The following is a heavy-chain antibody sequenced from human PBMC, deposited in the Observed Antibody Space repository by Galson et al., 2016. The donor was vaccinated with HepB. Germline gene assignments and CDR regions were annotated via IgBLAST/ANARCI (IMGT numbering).Heavy chain of an antibody. CDR2: FLYSGTS. D-gene: IGHD5-12*01. CDR1: GGSIVSSDYY. Sequence: LSLTCVVSGGSIVSSDYYWDWIRQPPGKGLEWIGSFLYSGTSYHSSSLKSRVTFSVDTSKNHLSLDLSAVTAADTAAYYCARRERGYSGYRYGMDGWGQGTTVTVSS. J-gene: IGHJ6*02. CDR3: ARRERGYSGYRYGMDG. V-gene: IGHV4-39*02.